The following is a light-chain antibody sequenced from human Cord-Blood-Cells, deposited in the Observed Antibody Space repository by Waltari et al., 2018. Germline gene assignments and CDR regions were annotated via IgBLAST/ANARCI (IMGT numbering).Light chain of an antibody. CDR3: AAWDDSLNGPV. Sequence: QSVLTPPPSASGTPGQRVTISCSGSSSNIGSNTVKWYQQLPGTAPKLLIYSNKQRPSGVPDRFSGSKSGTSASLAISGLQSEDEADYYCAAWDDSLNGPVFGGGTKLTVL. CDR1: SSNIGSNT. V-gene: IGLV1-44*01. J-gene: IGLJ3*02. CDR2: SNK.